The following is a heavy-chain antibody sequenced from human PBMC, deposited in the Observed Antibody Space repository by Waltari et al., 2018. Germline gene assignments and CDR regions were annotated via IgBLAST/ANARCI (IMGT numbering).Heavy chain of an antibody. Sequence: QVQLVQSGAEVKKPGSSVKVSCKASGGTFSRYAISWVRQAPGQGLEWMGGIIPILGIANYAQKFQGRVTITADESTSTAYMELSSLRSEDTAVYYCAACSGGSCYLNWFDPWGQGTLVTVSS. CDR2: IIPILGIA. J-gene: IGHJ5*02. V-gene: IGHV1-69*04. CDR1: GGTFSRYA. D-gene: IGHD2-15*01. CDR3: AACSGGSCYLNWFDP.